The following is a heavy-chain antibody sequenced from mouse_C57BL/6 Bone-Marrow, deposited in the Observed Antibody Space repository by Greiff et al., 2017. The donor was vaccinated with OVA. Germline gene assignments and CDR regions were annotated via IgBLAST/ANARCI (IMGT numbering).Heavy chain of an antibody. CDR2: IDPSTGGT. V-gene: IGHV1-15*01. J-gene: IGHJ3*01. CDR3: ARYCGSSYFAY. Sequence: VQLQQPGAELVRPGASVTLSCKASGYTFTDYEMHWVKQTPVHGLEWIGDIDPSTGGTAYNQKFKGKATLTADKSSSTAYMKLRSLTSEDSAVYYGARYCGSSYFAYWGQGTLVTVSA. D-gene: IGHD1-1*01. CDR1: GYTFTDYE.